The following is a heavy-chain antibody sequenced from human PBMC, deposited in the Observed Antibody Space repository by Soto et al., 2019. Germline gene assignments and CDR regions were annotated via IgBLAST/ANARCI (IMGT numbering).Heavy chain of an antibody. CDR1: GFPFSNYL. Sequence: EVQLVESGGGLIQPGGSLRLSCTASGFPFSNYLMHWVRQAPGKGLVWVSLINGDGSNTNYADSVKGRFTISRDNAKNTRYLQMNRLRADDTAVYYCARAFPYGRPWGQGTLVTVSS. CDR3: ARAFPYGRP. V-gene: IGHV3-74*01. J-gene: IGHJ5*02. CDR2: INGDGSNT. D-gene: IGHD3-10*01.